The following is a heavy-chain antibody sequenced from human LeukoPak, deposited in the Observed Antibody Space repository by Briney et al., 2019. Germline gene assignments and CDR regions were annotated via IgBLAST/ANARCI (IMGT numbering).Heavy chain of an antibody. CDR2: IKSAAFGGTA. CDR1: GLTFGDYS. V-gene: IGHV3-49*04. CDR3: ARDGQPFRDFGWGNYRFSYYGMDV. J-gene: IGHJ6*02. Sequence: GGSLRLSCLVSGLTFGDYSMNWVRQAPGKGLEWVGFIKSAAFGGTAEYAASVEGRFTISRDDAENSLYLQMTSLSAEDTAVYYCARDGQPFRDFGWGNYRFSYYGMDVWGQGTTVTVSS. D-gene: IGHD3-16*02.